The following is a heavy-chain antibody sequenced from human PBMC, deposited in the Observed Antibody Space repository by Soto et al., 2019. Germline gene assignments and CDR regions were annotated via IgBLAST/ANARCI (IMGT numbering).Heavy chain of an antibody. D-gene: IGHD3-10*01. CDR1: GFIFTSYW. CDR2: LNPKDSFA. Sequence: PGESLKISCKASGFIFTSYWLSWVRQMPGKGLEWMGMLNPKDSFANYSPSFRGHVTISPDTSVTTAYLKWSSLKASDTAIYYCARHKSGGGYYPFDFWGQGTLVTVSS. V-gene: IGHV5-10-1*01. CDR3: ARHKSGGGYYPFDF. J-gene: IGHJ4*02.